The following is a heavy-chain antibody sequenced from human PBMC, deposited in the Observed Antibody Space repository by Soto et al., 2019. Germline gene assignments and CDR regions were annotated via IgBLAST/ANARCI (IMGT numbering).Heavy chain of an antibody. CDR2: ISSSSSYT. J-gene: IGHJ4*02. Sequence: QVQLVESGGGLVKPGGSLRLSCAASGFTFSDYYMSWIRQAPGKGLEWVSYISSSSSYTNYADSVKGRFTISRDNAKNSLYLQMNSLRAEDTAVYYCARDDCSGGSCYVVWDYWGQGTLVTVSS. CDR3: ARDDCSGGSCYVVWDY. D-gene: IGHD2-15*01. V-gene: IGHV3-11*06. CDR1: GFTFSDYY.